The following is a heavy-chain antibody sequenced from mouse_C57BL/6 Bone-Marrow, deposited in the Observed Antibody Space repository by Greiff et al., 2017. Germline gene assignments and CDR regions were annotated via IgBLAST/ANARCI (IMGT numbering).Heavy chain of an antibody. CDR3: TRRRQLRLRDYAMDY. J-gene: IGHJ4*01. D-gene: IGHD3-2*02. CDR2: IDPETGGT. Sequence: VQLQQSGAELVRPGASVTLSCKASGYTFTDYEMHWVKQTPVHGLEWIGAIDPETGGTAYNQKFKGKAILTADKSSSTAYMELRSLTSEDSAVYYCTRRRQLRLRDYAMDYWGQGTSVTVTS. V-gene: IGHV1-15*01. CDR1: GYTFTDYE.